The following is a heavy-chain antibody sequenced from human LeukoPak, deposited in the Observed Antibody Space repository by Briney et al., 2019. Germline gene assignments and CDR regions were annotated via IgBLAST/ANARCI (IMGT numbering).Heavy chain of an antibody. Sequence: PSETLSLTCTVSGDSIRSYYWSWIRQPPGKGLEWIGYIFYSGTPNYNPSLKRRVTISLDTSKNQFSLKLNSVNVADTAVYYCARDGYCSSTSCYPYLGGYYMDVWGKGTTVTVSS. CDR3: ARDGYCSSTSCYPYLGGYYMDV. J-gene: IGHJ6*03. V-gene: IGHV4-59*12. CDR1: GDSIRSYY. CDR2: IFYSGTP. D-gene: IGHD2-2*03.